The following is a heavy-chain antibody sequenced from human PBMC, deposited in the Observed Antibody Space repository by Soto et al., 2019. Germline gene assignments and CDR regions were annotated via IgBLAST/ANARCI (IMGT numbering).Heavy chain of an antibody. CDR1: GYTFSNFW. CDR3: ARSPRSSTYFDY. V-gene: IGHV5-51*01. D-gene: IGHD6-13*01. J-gene: IGHJ4*02. Sequence: PGESLKISCHCSGYTFSNFWIAWVRQLPGKGLEYMGIIYPGDSETRYSPSFHGKVTISADRSIGTAYLQWSRIEASDSALYFCARSPRSSTYFDYWGQGALVTVSS. CDR2: IYPGDSET.